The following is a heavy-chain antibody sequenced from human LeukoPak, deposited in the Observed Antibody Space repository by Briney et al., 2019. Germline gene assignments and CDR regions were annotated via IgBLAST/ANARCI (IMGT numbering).Heavy chain of an antibody. D-gene: IGHD6-13*01. J-gene: IGHJ6*02. CDR2: INANSGAT. V-gene: IGHV1-2*06. CDR1: GYTFTGYY. CDR3: ARYLHERIAAPGSYGMDV. Sequence: GASVKVSCKASGYTFTGYYMLWVRQAPGQGLEWVGRINANSGATKYAQKFQGRVTMTRDTSISTAYMELSSLRSDDTAVYFCARYLHERIAAPGSYGMDVWGQGTTVTVSS.